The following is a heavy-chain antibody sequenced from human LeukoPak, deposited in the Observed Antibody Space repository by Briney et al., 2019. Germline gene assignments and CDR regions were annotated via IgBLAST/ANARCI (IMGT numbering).Heavy chain of an antibody. Sequence: SETLSLTCTVSGGSISSNSHFWDWIRQSPGKGLEWIGTIYYSGSTYYSPSLKSRVTMSVDTPKNQFSLKLSSVTAPDTAVYYCARHLEYISSWKGYYFDYWGQGTLVTVSS. V-gene: IGHV4-39*01. D-gene: IGHD6-13*01. CDR3: ARHLEYISSWKGYYFDY. J-gene: IGHJ4*02. CDR1: GGSISSNSHF. CDR2: IYYSGST.